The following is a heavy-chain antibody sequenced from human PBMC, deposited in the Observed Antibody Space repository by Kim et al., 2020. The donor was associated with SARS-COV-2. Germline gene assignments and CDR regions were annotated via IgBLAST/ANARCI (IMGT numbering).Heavy chain of an antibody. D-gene: IGHD5-12*01. CDR2: ISGSGGST. CDR1: GFTFSSYA. V-gene: IGHV3-23*01. J-gene: IGHJ4*02. CDR3: AKDRGWDIVATIRDY. Sequence: GGSLRLSCAASGFTFSSYAMSWVRQAPGKGLEWVSAISGSGGSTYYADSVKGRFTISRDNSKNTLYLQMNSLRAEDTAVYYCAKDRGWDIVATIRDYWGQGTLVTVSS.